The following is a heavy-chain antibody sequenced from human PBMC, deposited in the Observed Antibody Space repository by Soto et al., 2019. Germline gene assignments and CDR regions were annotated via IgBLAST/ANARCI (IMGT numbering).Heavy chain of an antibody. CDR1: GFTFSSYA. V-gene: IGHV3-30-3*01. CDR3: ARALRIGYSNYAHESYYYGMDV. J-gene: IGHJ6*02. D-gene: IGHD4-4*01. Sequence: GGSLRLSCAASGFTFSSYAMHWVRQAPGKGLEWVAVISYDGSNKYYADSVKGRFTISRDNSKNTLYLQMNSLRAEDTAVYYCARALRIGYSNYAHESYYYGMDVWGQGTTVTVSS. CDR2: ISYDGSNK.